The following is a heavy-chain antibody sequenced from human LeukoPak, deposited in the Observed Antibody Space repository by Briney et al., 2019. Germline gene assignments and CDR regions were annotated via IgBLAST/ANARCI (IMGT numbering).Heavy chain of an antibody. J-gene: IGHJ6*04. CDR1: GGSISSGGYY. Sequence: SETLSLTCTVSGGSISSGGYYWSWIRQHPGKGLEWIGYIYYNGSTYYNPSLKSRVTISVDTSKNQFSLKLSSVTAADTAVYYCARAPPYPPYGMDVWGKGTTVTVSS. CDR2: IYYNGST. CDR3: ARAPPYPPYGMDV. V-gene: IGHV4-31*03.